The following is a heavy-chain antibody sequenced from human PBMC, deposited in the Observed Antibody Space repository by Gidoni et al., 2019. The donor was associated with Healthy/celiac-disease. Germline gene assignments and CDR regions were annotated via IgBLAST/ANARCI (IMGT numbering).Heavy chain of an antibody. V-gene: IGHV3-9*01. CDR1: GFKFDDHA. Sequence: ETQLVESGGGLVQHGRSLTLSCAASGFKFDDHAMHWVRQVPGKGLEWVSGLSWNSANVGYADSVKARFIISRDNAKNSVYLQMNNLRPEDAALYYCAKDILSGTTHLYGMDVWGQGTTVTVSS. D-gene: IGHD2-15*01. CDR3: AKDILSGTTHLYGMDV. J-gene: IGHJ6*02. CDR2: LSWNSANV.